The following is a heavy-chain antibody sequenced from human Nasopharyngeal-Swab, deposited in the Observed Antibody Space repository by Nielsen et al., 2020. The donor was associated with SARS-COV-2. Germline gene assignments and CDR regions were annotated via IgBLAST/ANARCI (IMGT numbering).Heavy chain of an antibody. CDR3: ARGPVVVPAAIPEGGYYYYYMDV. J-gene: IGHJ6*03. D-gene: IGHD2-2*02. Sequence: ASVKVSCRASGYTFTSYGISWVRQAPGQGLEWMGWINPNSGGTNYAQKFQGWVTMTRDTSISTAYMELSRLRSDDTAVYYCARGPVVVPAAIPEGGYYYYYMDVWGKGTTVTVSS. CDR2: INPNSGGT. CDR1: GYTFTSYG. V-gene: IGHV1-2*04.